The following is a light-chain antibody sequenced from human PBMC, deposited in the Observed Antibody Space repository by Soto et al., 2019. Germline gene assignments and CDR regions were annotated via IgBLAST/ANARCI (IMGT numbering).Light chain of an antibody. CDR3: CSYAGSYTYV. CDR2: DVS. J-gene: IGLJ1*01. Sequence: QSALTQPRSVSGSPGQSVTISCTGTSSDVGGYNSVSWYQQLPGKAPKLMIYDVSKRPSGVPGRFSASRSGNTASLTISGLQAEDEADYYCCSYAGSYTYVFGIGTKVTVL. CDR1: SSDVGGYNS. V-gene: IGLV2-11*01.